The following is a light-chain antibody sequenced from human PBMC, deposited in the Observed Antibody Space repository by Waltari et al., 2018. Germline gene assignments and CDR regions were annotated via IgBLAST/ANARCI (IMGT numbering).Light chain of an antibody. V-gene: IGLV3-25*03. J-gene: IGLJ2*01. CDR3: QSAGSSGTYHVL. CDR1: GLPKQY. CDR2: EDT. Sequence: SYELTQAPSVSVSPGQTARITCSGDGLPKQYAYWYQKKPGQAPVLIIYEDTLRPSGVPERCSGSTSGTTVTLTISGVQAEDEADYYWQSAGSSGTYHVLFGGGTKVTVL.